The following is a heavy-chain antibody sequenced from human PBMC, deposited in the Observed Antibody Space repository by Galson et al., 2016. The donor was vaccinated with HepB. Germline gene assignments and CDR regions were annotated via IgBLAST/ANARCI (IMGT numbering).Heavy chain of an antibody. CDR3: SRWTGRSYGGFDAFNV. CDR1: GGSITNYY. Sequence: ETLSLTCSVSGGSITNYYWNWIRQPPGTGLEWIAFIYYTGMTNYKPSLKSRVTISVDTSKNQFSLKLHSVTAADTAVYYCSRWTGRSYGGFDAFNVWGQGTMVTVSS. J-gene: IGHJ3*01. CDR2: IYYTGMT. V-gene: IGHV4-59*01. D-gene: IGHD5-18*01.